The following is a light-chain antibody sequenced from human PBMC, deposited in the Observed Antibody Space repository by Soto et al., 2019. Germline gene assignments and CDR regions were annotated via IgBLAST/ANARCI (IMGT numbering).Light chain of an antibody. Sequence: EIVLTQSPGTLSLSPGERATLSCRASQSVSSSYLAWYQQKPGQAPRLLIYGASSRATGIPDRFSGSGSGTDFTLTISRLEPEDFAVYYCQQYGSWCTFGQGTNLEIK. CDR3: QQYGSWCT. CDR1: QSVSSSY. CDR2: GAS. J-gene: IGKJ2*02. V-gene: IGKV3-20*01.